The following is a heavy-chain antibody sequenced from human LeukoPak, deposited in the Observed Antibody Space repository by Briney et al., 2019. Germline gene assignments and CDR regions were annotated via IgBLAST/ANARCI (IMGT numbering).Heavy chain of an antibody. V-gene: IGHV4-34*01. D-gene: IGHD3-3*01. Sequence: SSETLSLTCAMYGGSFSGYYWSWIRQPPGKGLEWIGEINHGASTNYNPSLKSRVTISVDTSKNHFSLKLSSVTAADTAVYYCARGSITIFGVGDYYYHGMDVWGQGTTVTVSS. J-gene: IGHJ6*02. CDR3: ARGSITIFGVGDYYYHGMDV. CDR2: INHGAST. CDR1: GGSFSGYY.